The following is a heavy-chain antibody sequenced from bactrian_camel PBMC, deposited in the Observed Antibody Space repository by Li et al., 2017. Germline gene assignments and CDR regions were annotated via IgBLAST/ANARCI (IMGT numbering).Heavy chain of an antibody. CDR1: GDTFSTYC. CDR3: AAMVTTGCSVSPETFRW. Sequence: HVQLVESGGGSVQAGESLRLSCVYSGDTFSTYCMGWFRQVTGKETEGVARIDGSGQYTFYTDATKGRFTISRVDNTLYLQMNDLKPEDSAMYYCAAMVTTGCSVSPETFRWWGQGTQVTVS. CDR2: IDGSGQYT. V-gene: IGHV3-2*01. J-gene: IGHJ4*01. D-gene: IGHD3*01.